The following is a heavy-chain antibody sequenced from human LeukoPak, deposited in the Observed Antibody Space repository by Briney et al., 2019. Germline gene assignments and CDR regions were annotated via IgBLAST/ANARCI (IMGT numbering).Heavy chain of an antibody. CDR3: AKDRYLRDLSSGWYSN. J-gene: IGHJ4*02. D-gene: IGHD6-19*01. Sequence: GGSLRLSCAASGFTFSGSAMHWVRQASGKGLEWVGRIRSKANSYATAYAASATGRFTISRDDSKNTAYLQMNSLRAEDTAVYYCAKDRYLRDLSSGWYSNWGQGTLVTVSS. V-gene: IGHV3-73*01. CDR1: GFTFSGSA. CDR2: IRSKANSYAT.